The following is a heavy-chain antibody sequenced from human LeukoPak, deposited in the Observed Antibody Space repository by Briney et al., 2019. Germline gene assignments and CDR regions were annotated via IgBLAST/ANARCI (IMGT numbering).Heavy chain of an antibody. V-gene: IGHV3-48*01. D-gene: IGHD6-13*01. Sequence: PGGSLRLSCEASGFTLVSYSMNWVRQAPGKGPEWVSYTGTSNDITYYSDSVKGRFTISRDNAKNSVYLQMNSLRAADTAVYYCVRDSIAASGSFAFWGQGTPVTVSS. CDR1: GFTLVSYS. J-gene: IGHJ4*02. CDR2: TGTSNDIT. CDR3: VRDSIAASGSFAF.